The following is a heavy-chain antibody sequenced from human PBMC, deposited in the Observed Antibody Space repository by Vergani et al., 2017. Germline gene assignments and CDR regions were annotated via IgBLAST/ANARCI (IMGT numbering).Heavy chain of an antibody. CDR2: IYHSGST. Sequence: QLQLQESGSGLVKPSQTLSLTCAVSGGSISSGGYSWSWLRQPPGNGLEWIGYIYHSGSTDYNPALKRRVTISVDRSKNQFSLKLSSVTAADTAVYYCARGKYYYDSSGYYSPYYDYMDVWGKGTTVTVSS. CDR1: GGSISSGGYS. V-gene: IGHV4-30-2*01. CDR3: ARGKYYYDSSGYYSPYYDYMDV. D-gene: IGHD3-22*01. J-gene: IGHJ6*03.